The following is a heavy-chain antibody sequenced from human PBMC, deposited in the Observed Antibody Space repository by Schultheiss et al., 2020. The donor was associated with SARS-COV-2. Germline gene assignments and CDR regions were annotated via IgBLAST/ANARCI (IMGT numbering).Heavy chain of an antibody. CDR2: IYHSGST. J-gene: IGHJ4*02. CDR3: ARGDYGSGSYYFDY. D-gene: IGHD3-10*01. V-gene: IGHV4-34*01. Sequence: SETLSLTCAVYGGSFSGYYWSWIRQPPGKGLEWIGEIYHSGSTSYNPSLKSRVTISVDRSKNHFSLKLSSVTAADTAVYYCARGDYGSGSYYFDYWGQGALVTVSS. CDR1: GGSFSGYY.